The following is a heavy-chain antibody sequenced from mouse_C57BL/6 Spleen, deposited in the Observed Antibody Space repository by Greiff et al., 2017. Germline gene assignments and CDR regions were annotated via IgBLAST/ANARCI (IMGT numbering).Heavy chain of an antibody. D-gene: IGHD1-1*01. Sequence: QVQLQQPGAELVRPGSSVKLSCKASGYTFTSYWMHWVKQRPIQGLEWIGNIDPSDSETHYNQKFKDKATLTVDKSSTTAYMQLSSLTSEDSAVYYCARSPVTTVVATGEDYWGQGTTLTVSS. V-gene: IGHV1-52*01. CDR3: ARSPVTTVVATGEDY. J-gene: IGHJ2*01. CDR2: IDPSDSET. CDR1: GYTFTSYW.